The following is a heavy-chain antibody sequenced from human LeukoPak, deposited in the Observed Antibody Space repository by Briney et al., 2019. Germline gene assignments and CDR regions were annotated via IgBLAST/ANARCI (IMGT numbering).Heavy chain of an antibody. Sequence: PGGSLRLSCAASGFTFSTSGMHWVRQAPGKGLEWVAVIWNDGSNQYYGASVKGRFTISRDNAKNSLYLQMNSLRAEDTAVYYCARTSGCSSTSCDPAAYYYYGMDVWGQGTTVTVSS. J-gene: IGHJ6*02. CDR1: GFTFSTSG. CDR2: IWNDGSNQ. D-gene: IGHD2-2*01. CDR3: ARTSGCSSTSCDPAAYYYYGMDV. V-gene: IGHV3-33*01.